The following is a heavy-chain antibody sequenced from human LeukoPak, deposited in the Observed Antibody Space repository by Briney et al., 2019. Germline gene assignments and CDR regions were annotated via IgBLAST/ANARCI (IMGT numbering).Heavy chain of an antibody. D-gene: IGHD3-16*01. CDR2: ISSTTYT. CDR3: ARDADDYYPDH. CDR1: GFTFSDYY. Sequence: GGSLRLSCAAPGFTFSDYYMSWIRQAPGKGLEWASYISSTTYTNYADSVKGRFTISRDNAKNSLYLQMNSLRAEDTAVYYCARDADDYYPDHWGQGTLVTVSS. J-gene: IGHJ4*02. V-gene: IGHV3-11*06.